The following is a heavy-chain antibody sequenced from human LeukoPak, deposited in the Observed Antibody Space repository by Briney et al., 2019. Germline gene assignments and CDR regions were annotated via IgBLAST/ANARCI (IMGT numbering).Heavy chain of an antibody. CDR2: IYSGGST. CDR1: GFTVSSNY. CDR3: TTADDSL. D-gene: IGHD5-18*01. J-gene: IGHJ3*01. Sequence: GGSLRLSCAASGFTVSSNYMSWVRQAPGKGLEWVSIIYSGGSTYYADSVKGRFTISRDDSKNTLYLQMNSLETEDTAVYYCTTADDSLWGQGTMVTVSS. V-gene: IGHV3-66*01.